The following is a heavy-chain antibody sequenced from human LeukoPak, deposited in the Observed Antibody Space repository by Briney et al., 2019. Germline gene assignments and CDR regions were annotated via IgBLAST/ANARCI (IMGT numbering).Heavy chain of an antibody. D-gene: IGHD3-22*01. CDR3: ARGGDYYDSSGYYCDY. CDR1: GGTFSSYA. Sequence: SVKVSCKASGGTFSSYAISWVRRAPGQGLEWMGGIIPIFGTANYAQKFQGRVTITADESTSTAYMELSSLRSEDTAVYYCARGGDYYDSSGYYCDYWGQGTLVTVSS. J-gene: IGHJ4*02. V-gene: IGHV1-69*13. CDR2: IIPIFGTA.